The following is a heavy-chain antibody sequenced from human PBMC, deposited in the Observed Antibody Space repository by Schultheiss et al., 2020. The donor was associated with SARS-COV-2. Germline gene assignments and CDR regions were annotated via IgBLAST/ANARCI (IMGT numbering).Heavy chain of an antibody. CDR1: GGSISSGGYY. J-gene: IGHJ4*02. Sequence: LRLSCTVSGGSISSGGYYWSWIRQHPGKGLEWIGYIYYSGSTYYNPSLKSRVTISVDTSKNQFSLKLSSVTAADTAVYYCARGQTGHMPFDYWGLGTLVTVSS. D-gene: IGHD7-27*01. V-gene: IGHV4-31*03. CDR3: ARGQTGHMPFDY. CDR2: IYYSGST.